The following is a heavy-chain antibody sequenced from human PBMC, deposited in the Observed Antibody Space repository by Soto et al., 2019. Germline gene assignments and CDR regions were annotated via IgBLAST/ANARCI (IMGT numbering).Heavy chain of an antibody. D-gene: IGHD5-18*01. CDR3: ARDENSPLWEGWFDP. V-gene: IGHV3-33*01. CDR2: IWYDGSNK. Sequence: QVQLVESGGGVVQPGRSLRLSCAASGFTFSSYGMHWVRQAPGKGLEWVAVIWYDGSNKYYADSVKGRFTISRDNSKNALYLQMNSLRAEDTAVYYCARDENSPLWEGWFDPWGQGTLVTVSS. J-gene: IGHJ5*02. CDR1: GFTFSSYG.